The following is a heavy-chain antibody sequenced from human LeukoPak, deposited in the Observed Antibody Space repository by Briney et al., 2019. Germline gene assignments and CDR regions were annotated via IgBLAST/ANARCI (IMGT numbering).Heavy chain of an antibody. D-gene: IGHD4-17*01. Sequence: GGTLRLSCAASGFTFSSYDMSWVRQARGKGREWVSVIYSGGSTYYADSVKGRFTISRDNSKNTLYLQMNSLRAEDTAVYYCARSTVTTVLWGQGTLVTVSS. CDR3: ARSTVTTVL. V-gene: IGHV3-66*01. CDR2: IYSGGST. J-gene: IGHJ4*02. CDR1: GFTFSSYD.